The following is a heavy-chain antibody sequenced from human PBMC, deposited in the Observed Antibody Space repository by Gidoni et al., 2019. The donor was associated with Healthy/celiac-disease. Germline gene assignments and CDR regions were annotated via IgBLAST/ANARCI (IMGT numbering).Heavy chain of an antibody. J-gene: IGHJ5*02. D-gene: IGHD6-13*01. Sequence: EVQLVESGGGLVQPGGSLRLSCAASGFTFSSYWMGWVRQAPGKGLEWVANIKQDGSEKYYVDSVKGRFTISRDNAKNSLYLQMNSLRAEDTAVYYCARDTALRIAAAGGPFDPWGQGTLVTVSS. CDR3: ARDTALRIAAAGGPFDP. V-gene: IGHV3-7*01. CDR1: GFTFSSYW. CDR2: IKQDGSEK.